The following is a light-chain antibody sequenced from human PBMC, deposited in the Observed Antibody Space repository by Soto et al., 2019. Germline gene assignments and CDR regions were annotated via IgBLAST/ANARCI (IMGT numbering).Light chain of an antibody. CDR3: SSYTSMNSVV. Sequence: QSVLTQPASVSGSPGQSITISCTGTSSDVGGNNYVSWYQQYPGKAPKLMIYDVSYRPSGVSNRFSGSKSGNTASLTISGLQAEDEADYYCSSYTSMNSVVFGGGTKLTVL. CDR2: DVS. J-gene: IGLJ2*01. V-gene: IGLV2-14*01. CDR1: SSDVGGNNY.